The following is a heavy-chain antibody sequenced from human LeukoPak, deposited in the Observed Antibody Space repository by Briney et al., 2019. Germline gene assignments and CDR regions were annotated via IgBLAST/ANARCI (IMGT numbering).Heavy chain of an antibody. D-gene: IGHD3-10*01. Sequence: ASVTVSCKASGYTFTSYYMHWVRQAPGQGLEWMGIINPSGGSTSYAQKFQGRVTMTRDMSTSTVYMELSSLRSEDTAVYYCAREPYGSGSYGPMDVWGKGTTVTVSS. V-gene: IGHV1-46*01. J-gene: IGHJ6*03. CDR2: INPSGGST. CDR1: GYTFTSYY. CDR3: AREPYGSGSYGPMDV.